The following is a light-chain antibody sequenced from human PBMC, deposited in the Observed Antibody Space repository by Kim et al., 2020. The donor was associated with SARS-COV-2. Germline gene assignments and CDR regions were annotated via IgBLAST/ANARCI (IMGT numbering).Light chain of an antibody. CDR2: GAS. CDR3: QQFATSRGT. CDR1: QSMSNSY. J-gene: IGKJ4*01. Sequence: SPGERAALSGRASQSMSNSYLAWYQQRPGQSPRLLIYGASIRAAGIPDRFSVSGSGTDFTLTISRLEAEDFAVYYCQQFATSRGTFGGGTKVDIK. V-gene: IGKV3-20*01.